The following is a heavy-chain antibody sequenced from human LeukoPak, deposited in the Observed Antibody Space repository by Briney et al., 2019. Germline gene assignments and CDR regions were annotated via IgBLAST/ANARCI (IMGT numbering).Heavy chain of an antibody. J-gene: IGHJ6*03. CDR1: GFTFSSYA. D-gene: IGHD4-17*01. V-gene: IGHV3-23*01. CDR3: AKVGTTGTTYYYHYLDV. CDR2: ISGSGGST. Sequence: GGTLRLSCAASGFTFSSYAMSWVRQAPGKGLEWVSSISGSGGSTYFADSVKGLFTISRDNSKNTVYLQMNNLRAEDTAIYYCAKVGTTGTTYYYHYLDVWGKGTTVTVSS.